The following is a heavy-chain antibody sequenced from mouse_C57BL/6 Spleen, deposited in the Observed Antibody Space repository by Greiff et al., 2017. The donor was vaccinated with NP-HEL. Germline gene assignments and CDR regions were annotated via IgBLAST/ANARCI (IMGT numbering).Heavy chain of an antibody. CDR2: INYDGSST. V-gene: IGHV5-16*01. Sequence: EVQRVESEGGLVQPGSSMKLSCTASGFTFSDYYMAWVRQVPEKGLEWVANINYDGSSTYYLDSLKSRFIISRDNAKNILYLQMSSLKSEDTATYYCARWLGFYAMDYWGQGTSVTVSS. J-gene: IGHJ4*01. CDR1: GFTFSDYY. CDR3: ARWLGFYAMDY. D-gene: IGHD3-3*01.